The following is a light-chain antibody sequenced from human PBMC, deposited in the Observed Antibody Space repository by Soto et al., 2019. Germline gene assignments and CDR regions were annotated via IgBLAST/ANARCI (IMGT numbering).Light chain of an antibody. V-gene: IGKV1-39*01. CDR3: QQSPSLPYT. CDR1: QSITTR. Sequence: DIQMTQSPSSLSASVGDRVTMTCRASQSITTRLNWYQQHPGKVPRLLLHDAFTLEDGIPSRLSGSGSETDFSLTISNQQPEDFATYYCQQSPSLPYTFGQGTKRDVK. CDR2: DAF. J-gene: IGKJ2*01.